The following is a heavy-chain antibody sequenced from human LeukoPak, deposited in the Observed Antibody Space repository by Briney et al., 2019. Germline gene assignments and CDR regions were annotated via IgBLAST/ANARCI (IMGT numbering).Heavy chain of an antibody. CDR3: TTNQIMIREYYFDY. CDR2: IWYDGSNK. D-gene: IGHD3-16*01. CDR1: GFTFRTYG. V-gene: IGHV3-33*01. Sequence: GRSLRLSCAASGFTFRTYGMHCVRQAPGKGLEWVAVIWYDGSNKYYADSVKGRFTISRDNSKNTLYLQMNSLRAEDTAVYYCTTNQIMIREYYFDYWGQGTLVSVSS. J-gene: IGHJ4*02.